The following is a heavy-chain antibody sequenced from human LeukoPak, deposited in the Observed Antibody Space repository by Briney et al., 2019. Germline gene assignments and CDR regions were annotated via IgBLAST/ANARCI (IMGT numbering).Heavy chain of an antibody. CDR3: ARHPSVNYFDP. J-gene: IGHJ5*02. Sequence: PSETLSLTCTVSGGSISSGGYYWSWIRQHPGKGLEWIGYIYYSGSTYYNPSLKSRVTISVDTSKNQFSLKLSSVTAADTAVYYCARHPSVNYFDPWGQGTLVTVSS. V-gene: IGHV4-31*03. CDR1: GGSISSGGYY. D-gene: IGHD1-7*01. CDR2: IYYSGST.